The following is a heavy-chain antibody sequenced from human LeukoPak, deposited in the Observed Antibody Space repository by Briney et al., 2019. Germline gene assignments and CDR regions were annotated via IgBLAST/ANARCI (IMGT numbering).Heavy chain of an antibody. V-gene: IGHV4-34*01. CDR2: INDNGRA. J-gene: IGHJ6*03. CDR3: ARRWNYGRNYYIDV. D-gene: IGHD1-7*01. CDR1: GGSFSNYY. Sequence: SETLSLTCAVYGGSFSNYYWNWIRQPPGKGLEWLGEINDNGRANYNPSLMSRVTVSVDTSKNQFSLRLTSVTATDTAVYYCARRWNYGRNYYIDVWGKGATVCVSS.